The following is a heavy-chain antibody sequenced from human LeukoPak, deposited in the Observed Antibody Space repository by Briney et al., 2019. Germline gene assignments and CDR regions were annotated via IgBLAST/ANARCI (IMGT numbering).Heavy chain of an antibody. V-gene: IGHV3-23*01. CDR2: ISGSGGST. J-gene: IGHJ5*02. CDR3: AKLHIVVVPAASCWFDP. Sequence: GGSLRLSCAASGFTFDDYGMSWVRQAPGKGLEWVSAISGSGGSTYYADSVKGRFTISRDNSKNTLYLQMNSLRAEDTAVYYCAKLHIVVVPAASCWFDPWGQGALVTVSS. D-gene: IGHD2-2*01. CDR1: GFTFDDYG.